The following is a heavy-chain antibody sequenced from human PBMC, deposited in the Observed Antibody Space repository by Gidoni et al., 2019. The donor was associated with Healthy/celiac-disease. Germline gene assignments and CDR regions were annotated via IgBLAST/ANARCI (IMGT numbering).Heavy chain of an antibody. Sequence: EVQLLESGGGLVQPGGSLRLSCAASGFTFSSYAMSWVRQAPGKGLEWVSAISGSGGSTYYADSVKGRFTISRDNSKNTLYLQMNSLRAEDTAVYYCAKETGGHYDFWSGYYPFDYWGQGTLVTVSS. V-gene: IGHV3-23*01. CDR2: ISGSGGST. CDR1: GFTFSSYA. J-gene: IGHJ4*02. D-gene: IGHD3-3*01. CDR3: AKETGGHYDFWSGYYPFDY.